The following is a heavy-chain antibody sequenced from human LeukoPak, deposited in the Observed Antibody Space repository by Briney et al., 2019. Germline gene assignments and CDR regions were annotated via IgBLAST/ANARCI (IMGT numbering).Heavy chain of an antibody. J-gene: IGHJ5*02. CDR2: IYYSGST. CDR1: GGSVSSGSYY. CDR3: ARGASSSWSWFDP. Sequence: SETLSLTCTASGGSVSSGSYYWSWIRQPPGKGLEWIGYIYYSGSTNYNPSLKSRVTISVDTSKNQFSLKLSSVTAADTAVYCCARGASSSWSWFDPWGQGTLVTVSS. V-gene: IGHV4-61*01. D-gene: IGHD6-13*01.